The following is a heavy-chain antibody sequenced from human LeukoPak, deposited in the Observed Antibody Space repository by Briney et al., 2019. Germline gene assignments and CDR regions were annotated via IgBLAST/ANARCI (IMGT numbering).Heavy chain of an antibody. CDR1: GFTFSNYW. D-gene: IGHD6-6*01. CDR2: IKQDGREK. J-gene: IGHJ4*02. Sequence: GGSLRLSCTGSGFTFSNYWMSWVRQAPGKGLEWVANIKQDGREKYYVDSVKGRFTISRDNANNSLYLQMSSLRAEDTAVYYCARDAPSSSSGDYWGQGTLVTVSS. V-gene: IGHV3-7*03. CDR3: ARDAPSSSSGDY.